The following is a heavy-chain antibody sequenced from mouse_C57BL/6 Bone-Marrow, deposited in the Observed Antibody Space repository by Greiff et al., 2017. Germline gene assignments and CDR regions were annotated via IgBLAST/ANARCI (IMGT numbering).Heavy chain of an antibody. J-gene: IGHJ2*01. CDR2: IYPRSGNT. Sequence: VQLQQSGAELARPGASVKLSCKASGYTFTSYGISWVKQRTGQGLEWIGEIYPRSGNTYYNEKFKGKATLTADKSSSTAYMELRSLTSEDSAVYFCARGGGYGNYFDYWGQGTTLTVSS. CDR3: ARGGGYGNYFDY. V-gene: IGHV1-81*01. CDR1: GYTFTSYG. D-gene: IGHD2-1*01.